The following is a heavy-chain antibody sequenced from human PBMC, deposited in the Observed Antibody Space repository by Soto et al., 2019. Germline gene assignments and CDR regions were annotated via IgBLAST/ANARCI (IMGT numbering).Heavy chain of an antibody. Sequence: EVQLLESGGGLVQPGGSLRLSCAASGFTFSSYAMSWVRQAPGKGLEWVSAISGSGGSTYYADSVKGRFTSSRDNSKNTLYLQMNSLRAEDTAVYYCAKDKIVATITDRWFDPWGQGTLVTVSS. V-gene: IGHV3-23*01. J-gene: IGHJ5*02. CDR2: ISGSGGST. CDR1: GFTFSSYA. D-gene: IGHD5-12*01. CDR3: AKDKIVATITDRWFDP.